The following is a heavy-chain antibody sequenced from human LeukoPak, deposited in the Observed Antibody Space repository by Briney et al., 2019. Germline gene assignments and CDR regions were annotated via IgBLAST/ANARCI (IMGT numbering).Heavy chain of an antibody. Sequence: SQTLSLTCTVSGGSISSGGYYWSWIRQPPGKGLEWIGYIYHSGSTYYNPSLKSRVTISVDTSKNQFTLKLSSVTAADTAVYYCARARGIRARGNGGMDVWGKGTTVTVSS. CDR3: ARARGIRARGNGGMDV. D-gene: IGHD1-26*01. CDR1: GGSISSGGYY. J-gene: IGHJ6*04. CDR2: IYHSGST. V-gene: IGHV4-30-2*01.